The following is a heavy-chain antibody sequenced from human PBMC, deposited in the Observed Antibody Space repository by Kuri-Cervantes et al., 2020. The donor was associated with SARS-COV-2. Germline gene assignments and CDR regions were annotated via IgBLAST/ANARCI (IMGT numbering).Heavy chain of an antibody. Sequence: GGSLRLSCVATGFTFSGYTMNWVRQAPGKALQWVSSISGSGSYIYYADSVKGRFTVSRDSAKSSLYLQMNSLRGEDTAVYYCARESLIGGFDYWGQGTLVTVSS. D-gene: IGHD3-10*01. CDR1: GFTFSGYT. V-gene: IGHV3-21*01. CDR2: ISGSGSYI. J-gene: IGHJ4*02. CDR3: ARESLIGGFDY.